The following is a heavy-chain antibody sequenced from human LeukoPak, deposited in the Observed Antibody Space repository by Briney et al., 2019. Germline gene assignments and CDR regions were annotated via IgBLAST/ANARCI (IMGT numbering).Heavy chain of an antibody. V-gene: IGHV4-34*01. J-gene: IGHJ4*02. CDR2: INHSGST. CDR3: ARGDLKRVIDY. Sequence: SETLSLTCAVYGGSFSGYYWSWIRQPPGKGLEWIGEINHSGSTNYNPSLKSRVTISVDTSKSQFSLKLSSVTAADTAVYYCARGDLKRVIDYWGQGTLATVSS. CDR1: GGSFSGYY.